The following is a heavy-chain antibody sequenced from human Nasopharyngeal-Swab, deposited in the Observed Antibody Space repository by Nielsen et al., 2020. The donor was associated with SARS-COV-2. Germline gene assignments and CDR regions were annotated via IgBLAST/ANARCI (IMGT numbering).Heavy chain of an antibody. D-gene: IGHD3-22*01. J-gene: IGHJ4*02. Sequence: WIRQPPGKGLEWIGEINHSGSTNYNPSLMSRVTISVDTSKNQFSLKLSSVTAADTAVYYCARGQGPRHYYDSSGYYYDVLGRGYYFDYWGQGTLVTVSS. CDR2: INHSGST. V-gene: IGHV4-34*01. CDR3: ARGQGPRHYYDSSGYYYDVLGRGYYFDY.